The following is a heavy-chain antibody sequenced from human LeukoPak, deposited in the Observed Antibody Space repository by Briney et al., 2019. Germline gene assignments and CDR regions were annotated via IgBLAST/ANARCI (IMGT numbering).Heavy chain of an antibody. CDR3: ARDVESNWRERITIFGVVNWFDP. CDR2: INPNSGGT. CDR1: GYTFTGYY. Sequence: ASVKVSCKASGYTFTGYYMHWVRQAPGQGLEWMGWINPNSGGTNYAQKFQGRVTMTRDASISTAYMELSRLRSDDTAVYYCARDVESNWRERITIFGVVNWFDPWGQGTLVTVSS. V-gene: IGHV1-2*02. J-gene: IGHJ5*02. D-gene: IGHD3-3*01.